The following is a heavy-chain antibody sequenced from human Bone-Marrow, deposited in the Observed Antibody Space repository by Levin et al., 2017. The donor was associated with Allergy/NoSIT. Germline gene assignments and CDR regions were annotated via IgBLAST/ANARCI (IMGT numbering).Heavy chain of an antibody. J-gene: IGHJ4*02. V-gene: IGHV4-34*01. D-gene: IGHD2-21*02. CDR2: SNHSGST. CDR3: ARGSGGDQRLDY. CDR1: GESFSGHY. Sequence: SETLSLTCAVYGESFSGHYWSWIRQPPGKGLEWIGESNHSGSTKYNPSLKSRVTISVDTSKNQFSLKVTSVTAADTAVYYGARGSGGDQRLDYWGQGTLVTVSS.